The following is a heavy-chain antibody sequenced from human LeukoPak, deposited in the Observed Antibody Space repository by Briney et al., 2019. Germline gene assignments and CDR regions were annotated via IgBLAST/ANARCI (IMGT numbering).Heavy chain of an antibody. CDR1: GFTFSSCA. Sequence: GSLRLSCAASGFTFSSCAMSWVRQPPGKGLEWIGEINHSGSTNYNPSLKSRVTISVDTSKNLLSLKLSSVTAADTAIYYCASGGTWIQSYDYWGQGTLVTVSS. CDR2: INHSGST. J-gene: IGHJ4*02. D-gene: IGHD5-18*01. V-gene: IGHV4-34*01. CDR3: ASGGTWIQSYDY.